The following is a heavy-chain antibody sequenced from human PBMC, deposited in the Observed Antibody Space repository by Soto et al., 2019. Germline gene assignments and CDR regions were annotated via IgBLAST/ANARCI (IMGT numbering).Heavy chain of an antibody. V-gene: IGHV3-30-3*01. CDR2: ISYDGSNK. D-gene: IGHD3-3*01. Sequence: AGGSLRLSCAASGFTFSSYAMHWVRQAPGKGLEWVAVISYDGSNKYYADSVKGRFTISRDNSKNTLYLQMNSLRAEDTAVYYCARSPVRISSFLEWLDAFDIWGQGTMVTVSS. J-gene: IGHJ3*02. CDR1: GFTFSSYA. CDR3: ARSPVRISSFLEWLDAFDI.